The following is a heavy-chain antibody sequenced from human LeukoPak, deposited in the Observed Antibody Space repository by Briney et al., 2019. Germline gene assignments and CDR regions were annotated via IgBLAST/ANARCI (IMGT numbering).Heavy chain of an antibody. J-gene: IGHJ5*02. V-gene: IGHV4-59*10. CDR3: ARGDYDFWSGYFKGYNWFDP. CDR1: GGSFSGYY. Sequence: SETLSLTCAVYGGSFSGYYWSWIRQPAGKGLEWIGRIYTSGSTNYNPSLKSRVTMSVDTSKNQFSLKLSSVTAADTAVYYCARGDYDFWSGYFKGYNWFDPWGQGTLVTVSS. D-gene: IGHD3-3*01. CDR2: IYTSGST.